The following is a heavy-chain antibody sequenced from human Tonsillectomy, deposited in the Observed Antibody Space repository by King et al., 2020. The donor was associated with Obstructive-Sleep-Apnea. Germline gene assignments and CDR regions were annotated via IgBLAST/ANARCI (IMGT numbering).Heavy chain of an antibody. J-gene: IGHJ5*02. CDR3: ASVCWEGIAVAGKANWFDP. D-gene: IGHD6-19*01. CDR1: GGSISSGGNY. V-gene: IGHV4-31*03. Sequence: QLQESGPGLVKPSQTLSLTCTVSGGSISSGGNYWSWIRQHPGKGLEWMGNINYSGSTYYNPSLKSRITISVDTSKNQFSLKLGSVTAADTAVYYCASVCWEGIAVAGKANWFDPWGQGTLVTVSS. CDR2: INYSGST.